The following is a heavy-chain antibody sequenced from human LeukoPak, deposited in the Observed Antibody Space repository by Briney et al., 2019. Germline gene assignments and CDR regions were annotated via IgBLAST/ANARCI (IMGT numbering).Heavy chain of an antibody. Sequence: GGSLRLSCAASGFTFSNAWMSWVRQAPGKGLEWVSAISGSGGSTYYADSVKGRFTISRDNSKNTLYLQMNSLRAEDTAVYYCAKGGLAAAYRDWGQGTLVTVSS. CDR3: AKGGLAAAYRD. CDR1: GFTFSNAW. V-gene: IGHV3-23*01. D-gene: IGHD6-13*01. J-gene: IGHJ4*02. CDR2: ISGSGGST.